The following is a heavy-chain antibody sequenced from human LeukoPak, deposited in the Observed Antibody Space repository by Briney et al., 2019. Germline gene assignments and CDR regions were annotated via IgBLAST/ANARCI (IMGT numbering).Heavy chain of an antibody. CDR1: GGSFSGYY. V-gene: IGHV4-34*01. J-gene: IGHJ4*02. CDR2: INHSGST. CDR3: AREVNGATVY. D-gene: IGHD1-26*01. Sequence: SETLSLTCAVYGGSFSGYYWSWIRHPPGKGLEWIGEINHSGSTNYNPSLKSRVTISVDTSKNQFSLKLSSVTAADTAVYYCAREVNGATVYWGQGTLVTVSS.